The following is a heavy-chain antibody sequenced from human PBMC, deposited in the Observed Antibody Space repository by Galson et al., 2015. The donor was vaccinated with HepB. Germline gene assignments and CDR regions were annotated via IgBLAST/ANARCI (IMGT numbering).Heavy chain of an antibody. V-gene: IGHV1-2*04. Sequence: SVKVSCKASGYTFTGYYMHWVRQAPGQGLEWMGWINPNSGGTNYAQKFQGWVTMTRDTSISTAYMELSRLRSDDTAVYYCARNSAYGTYGDLLYGMDVWGQGTTVTVSS. D-gene: IGHD4-17*01. CDR2: INPNSGGT. CDR1: GYTFTGYY. CDR3: ARNSAYGTYGDLLYGMDV. J-gene: IGHJ6*02.